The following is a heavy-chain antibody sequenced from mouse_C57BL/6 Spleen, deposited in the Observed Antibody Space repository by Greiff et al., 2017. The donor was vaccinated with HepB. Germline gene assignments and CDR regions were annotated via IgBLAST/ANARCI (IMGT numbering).Heavy chain of an antibody. CDR3: ARDYYVSSYFDY. J-gene: IGHJ2*01. CDR2: IYPGSGSP. D-gene: IGHD1-1*01. V-gene: IGHV1-55*01. Sequence: QVQLQQPGAELVKPGASVKMSCKASGYTFTSYWITWVRQRPGEGLAWIGAIYPGSGSPNYNEKFKGKATLTVDTSSSTDYMQLSSLTSEDSAVYYCARDYYVSSYFDYWGQGTTVTVSS. CDR1: GYTFTSYW.